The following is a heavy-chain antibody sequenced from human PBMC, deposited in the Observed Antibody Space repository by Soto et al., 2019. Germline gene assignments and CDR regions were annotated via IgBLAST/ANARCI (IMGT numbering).Heavy chain of an antibody. CDR3: AKAARRYYDLNWFDP. J-gene: IGHJ5*02. CDR2: ISWNSGSI. V-gene: IGHV3-9*01. Sequence: PGGSLRLSWAASGFTFDDYAMRWVRQAPGEGLEWVSGISWNSGSIGYADSVKGRFTISRDNAKNSLYLQMNSLRAEDTALYYCAKAARRYYDLNWFDPWGQGTLVTVSS. D-gene: IGHD3-3*01. CDR1: GFTFDDYA.